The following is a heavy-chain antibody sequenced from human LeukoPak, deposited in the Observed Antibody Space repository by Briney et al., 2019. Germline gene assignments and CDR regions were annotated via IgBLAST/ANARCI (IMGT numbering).Heavy chain of an antibody. J-gene: IGHJ4*02. CDR1: GFTFSSYA. V-gene: IGHV3-23*01. Sequence: GGSLRLSCAASGFTFSSYAMSWVRQAPGKGLEWVSAISGSGGSTYYADSVKGRFTISRDNSKNTLYLQMNSLRAEDTAVYFCAKRGVVIRVILVGFHKEAYYFDSGGQGALVTVSS. CDR3: AKRGVVIRVILVGFHKEAYYFDS. D-gene: IGHD3-22*01. CDR2: ISGSGGST.